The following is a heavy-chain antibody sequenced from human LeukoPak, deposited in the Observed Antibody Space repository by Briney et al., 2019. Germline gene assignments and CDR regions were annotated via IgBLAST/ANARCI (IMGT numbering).Heavy chain of an antibody. V-gene: IGHV1-2*02. Sequence: ASVKVSCKASGGTFSSYAISWVRQAPGQGLEWMGWINPNSGGTNYAQKFQGRVTMTRDTSISTAYMELSRLRSDDTAVYYCAGAQNYYDSSGYYHQLPDYWGQGTLVTVSS. CDR2: INPNSGGT. CDR3: AGAQNYYDSSGYYHQLPDY. J-gene: IGHJ4*02. CDR1: GGTFSSYA. D-gene: IGHD3-22*01.